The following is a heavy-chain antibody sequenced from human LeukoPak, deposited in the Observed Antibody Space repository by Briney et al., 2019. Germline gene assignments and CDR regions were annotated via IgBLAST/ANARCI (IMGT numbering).Heavy chain of an antibody. J-gene: IGHJ3*02. CDR1: GFTFSSYW. V-gene: IGHV3-74*01. CDR2: INSDGSST. CDR3: ATLVEYSSSSNAFDI. D-gene: IGHD6-6*01. Sequence: PGGSLRLSCAASGFTFSSYWMHWVRQAPGKGLVWVSRINSDGSSTSYADSVKGRFTISRDNAKNTLYLQMNSLRAEDTAVYYCATLVEYSSSSNAFDIWGQGTMVTVSS.